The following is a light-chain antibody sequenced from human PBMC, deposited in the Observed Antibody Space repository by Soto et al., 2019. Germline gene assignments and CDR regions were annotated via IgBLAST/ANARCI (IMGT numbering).Light chain of an antibody. V-gene: IGLV1-51*01. Sequence: QLVLTQPPSVSAAPGQTVTISCSGSSSNIGNNYVSWYQQLPGTAPKLLIYDNNKRPSGIADRFSGSKSGTSATLGITGLQTGDEADYYCGTWDSSLSAGPFHVFGTGTKLTVL. J-gene: IGLJ1*01. CDR3: GTWDSSLSAGPFHV. CDR2: DNN. CDR1: SSNIGNNY.